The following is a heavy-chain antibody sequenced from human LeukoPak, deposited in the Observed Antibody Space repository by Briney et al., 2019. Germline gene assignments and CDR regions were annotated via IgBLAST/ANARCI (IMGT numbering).Heavy chain of an antibody. J-gene: IGHJ4*02. V-gene: IGHV1-2*02. CDR1: GYSFTGYF. Sequence: TSVKVSCKASGYSFTGYFIHWVRQAPGQGLEWMGCIDPNSGDTKYAQKFQGRVSMPRDTSTRTAYMELSRLRSDDTAVYFCARSGSTGYSLDYWGQGTLVTVSS. CDR2: IDPNSGDT. CDR3: ARSGSTGYSLDY. D-gene: IGHD3-22*01.